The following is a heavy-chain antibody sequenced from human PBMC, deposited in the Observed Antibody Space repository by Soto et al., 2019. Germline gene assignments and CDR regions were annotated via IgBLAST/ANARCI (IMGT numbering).Heavy chain of an antibody. J-gene: IGHJ4*02. V-gene: IGHV3-23*01. CDR3: AKDKDYYDSSGLIDY. D-gene: IGHD3-22*01. CDR2: ISGSGGST. Sequence: GGSLRLSCAASGFTFSSYAMSWVRQAPGKGLEWVSAISGSGGSTYYADSVKGRFTISRDNSKNTLYLQMNSLRAEDTAVYYCAKDKDYYDSSGLIDYWGQGTLVTVSS. CDR1: GFTFSSYA.